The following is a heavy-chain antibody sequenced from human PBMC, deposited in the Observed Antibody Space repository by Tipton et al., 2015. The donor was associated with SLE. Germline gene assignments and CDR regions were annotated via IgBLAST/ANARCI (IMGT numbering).Heavy chain of an antibody. CDR2: INSDGSST. J-gene: IGHJ4*02. CDR3: ARAVAVAVFAY. Sequence: SLRLSCAASGFTSSSYWMHWVRQAPGKGLVWVSRINSDGSSTSYADSVKGRFTISRDNAKNTLYLQMNSLRAEDTAVYYCARAVAVAVFAYWDQGTLATVAS. D-gene: IGHD2-15*01. V-gene: IGHV3-74*01. CDR1: GFTSSSYW.